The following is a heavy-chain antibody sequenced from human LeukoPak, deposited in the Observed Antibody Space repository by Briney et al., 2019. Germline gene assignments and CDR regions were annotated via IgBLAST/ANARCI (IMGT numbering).Heavy chain of an antibody. D-gene: IGHD6-6*01. CDR3: AKDTQLVQAFDI. J-gene: IGHJ3*02. CDR1: GFTFSSYT. CDR2: ISGSGGST. Sequence: GGSLRLSCAASGFTFSSYTMSWVRQAPGKGLEWVSAISGSGGSTYYADSVKGRFTISRDNSKNTLYLQMNSLRAEDTAVYYCAKDTQLVQAFDIWGQGTMVTVSS. V-gene: IGHV3-23*01.